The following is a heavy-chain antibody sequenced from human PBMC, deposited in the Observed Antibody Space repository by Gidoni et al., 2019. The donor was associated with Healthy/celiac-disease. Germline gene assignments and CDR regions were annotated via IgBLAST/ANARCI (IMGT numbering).Heavy chain of an antibody. D-gene: IGHD2-2*03. CDR3: ASWILSLFDY. CDR1: GFTFSSYS. V-gene: IGHV3-21*01. CDR2: ISSSSSYI. Sequence: EVQLVESGGGLVKPGGSLSLSCAASGFTFSSYSMNWVRQAPGKGLEWVSSISSSSSYIYYADSVKGRFTISRDNAKNSLYLQMNSLRAEDTAVYYCASWILSLFDYWGQGTLVTVSS. J-gene: IGHJ4*02.